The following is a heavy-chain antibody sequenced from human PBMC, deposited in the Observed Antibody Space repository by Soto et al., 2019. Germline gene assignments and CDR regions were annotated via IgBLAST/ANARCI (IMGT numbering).Heavy chain of an antibody. Sequence: ASVKVSCKASGYTFTSYAMHWVRQAPGQRLEWMGWINAGNGNTKYSQKFQGRVTMTRDTSTSTVYMELSSLRSEDTAVYYCARGLGYSYGCFDYWGQGTLVTVSS. D-gene: IGHD5-18*01. CDR2: INAGNGNT. V-gene: IGHV1-3*01. CDR3: ARGLGYSYGCFDY. CDR1: GYTFTSYA. J-gene: IGHJ4*02.